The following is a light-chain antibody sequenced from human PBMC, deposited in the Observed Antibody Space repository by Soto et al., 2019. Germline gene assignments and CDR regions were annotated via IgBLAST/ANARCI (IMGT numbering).Light chain of an antibody. CDR1: QSISGY. V-gene: IGKV1-5*01. Sequence: DIQMTQSPSTLSASVGDRVTITCRASQSISGYLAWYQQKPGEAPKLLIYDVSSLESGVPSGFSGSGSGTEFTLTISSLQPDDFATYYCQHYHSYPLTFGQGTKLEIK. J-gene: IGKJ1*01. CDR2: DVS. CDR3: QHYHSYPLT.